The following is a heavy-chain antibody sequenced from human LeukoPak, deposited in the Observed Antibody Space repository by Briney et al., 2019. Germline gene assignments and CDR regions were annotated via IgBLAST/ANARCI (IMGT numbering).Heavy chain of an antibody. V-gene: IGHV3-64*01. CDR2: ISSNGGST. Sequence: GGSLRLSCAASGFTFSSYAMHWVRQAPGKGLEYVSAISSNGGSTYYANSVKGRFTISRDNSKNTLYLQMGSLRAEDMAVYYCARDRGPIVGATMGFDYWGQGTLVTVSS. CDR3: ARDRGPIVGATMGFDY. CDR1: GFTFSSYA. D-gene: IGHD1-26*01. J-gene: IGHJ4*02.